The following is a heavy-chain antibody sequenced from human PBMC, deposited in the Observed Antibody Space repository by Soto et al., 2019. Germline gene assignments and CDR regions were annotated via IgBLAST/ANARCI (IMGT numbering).Heavy chain of an antibody. CDR2: ISPDGSST. V-gene: IGHV3-74*01. Sequence: EVQLVESGGGLVQPGGSLRLSCEASGFTLSGYWMHWVRQVPGKGLVWVSRISPDGSSTTHADSVKGRVTISRDNAKNTLYLQMNSLSPEDTAVYYCVRPRYDGSGTPFDYWGQGALVTVSS. CDR3: VRPRYDGSGTPFDY. CDR1: GFTLSGYW. J-gene: IGHJ4*02. D-gene: IGHD3-22*01.